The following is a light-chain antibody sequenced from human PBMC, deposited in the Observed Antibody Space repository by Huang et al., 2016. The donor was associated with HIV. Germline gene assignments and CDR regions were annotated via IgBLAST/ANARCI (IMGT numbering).Light chain of an antibody. CDR2: AAA. CDR1: QDISNS. J-gene: IGKJ2*01. CDR3: QQYFTTPPWT. Sequence: DIQMTQSPFSLSASIGDRVTITCRAGQDISNSLAWYQQKPGKAPKRLLYAAARLKSGVPSRLSGSGSGTTYTLTISSLRPEDFATFYCQQYFTTPPWTFGQGTKLEIK. V-gene: IGKV1-NL1*01.